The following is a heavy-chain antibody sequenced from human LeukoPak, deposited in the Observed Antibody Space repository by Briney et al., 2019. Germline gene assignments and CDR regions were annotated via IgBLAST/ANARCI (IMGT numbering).Heavy chain of an antibody. J-gene: IGHJ4*02. V-gene: IGHV3-30-3*01. D-gene: IGHD3-16*01. Sequence: GGSLRLSCAASGFTFSSHAMHWVRQAPGKGLEWVAVISYDGSNKYYADSVKGRFTISRDNSKNTLCLQMNSLRAEDTAVYYCAMSYDYVWGSKPFDYWGQGTLVTVSS. CDR1: GFTFSSHA. CDR2: ISYDGSNK. CDR3: AMSYDYVWGSKPFDY.